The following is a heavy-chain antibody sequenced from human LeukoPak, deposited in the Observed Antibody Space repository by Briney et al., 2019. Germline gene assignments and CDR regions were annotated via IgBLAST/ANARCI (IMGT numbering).Heavy chain of an antibody. CDR1: GFTFSSYS. Sequence: GGSLRLSCAASGFTFSSYSMNWVRQAPGKGLEWVANIKEDGSEKYYVDSVKGRLTISRDNAKNSLYLQMNSLRAEDTAVYYCARDRKYCSSPSCYTEYDYWGQGTLVTVSS. CDR3: ARDRKYCSSPSCYTEYDY. D-gene: IGHD2-2*02. J-gene: IGHJ4*02. CDR2: IKEDGSEK. V-gene: IGHV3-7*01.